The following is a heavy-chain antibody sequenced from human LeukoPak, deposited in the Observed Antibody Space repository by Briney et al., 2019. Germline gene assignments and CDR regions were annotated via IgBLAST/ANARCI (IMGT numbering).Heavy chain of an antibody. D-gene: IGHD3-10*01. V-gene: IGHV1-18*04. J-gene: IGHJ5*02. CDR1: GYTFTCYY. Sequence: ASVKVSCKASGYTFTCYYMHWVRQAPGQGLEWMGWISAYNGNTNYAQKLQGRVTMTTDTSTSTAYMELRSLRSDDTAVYYCARGPTLLWFGELPRGDWFDPWGQGTLVTVSS. CDR3: ARGPTLLWFGELPRGDWFDP. CDR2: ISAYNGNT.